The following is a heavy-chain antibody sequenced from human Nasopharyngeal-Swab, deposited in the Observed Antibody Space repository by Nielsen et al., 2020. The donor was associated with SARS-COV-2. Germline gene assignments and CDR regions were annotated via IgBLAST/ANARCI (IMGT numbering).Heavy chain of an antibody. D-gene: IGHD2-15*01. Sequence: GGSLRLSCAASGFTFSNYWMTWVRQAPGKGLEWVANIKPDGSKRNYVDSVEGRFTISRDDARNSLYLQMSSLSADDTAVYYCTRGPDFVVAVADYWGQGTLVTLSS. CDR1: GFTFSNYW. V-gene: IGHV3-7*02. CDR3: TRGPDFVVAVADY. CDR2: IKPDGSKR. J-gene: IGHJ4*02.